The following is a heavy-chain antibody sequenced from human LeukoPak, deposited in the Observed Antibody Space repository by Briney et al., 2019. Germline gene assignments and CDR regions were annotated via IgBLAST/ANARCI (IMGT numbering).Heavy chain of an antibody. CDR3: AKDARRVRDIGVVFGRGRGYMDV. J-gene: IGHJ6*03. D-gene: IGHD2-15*01. Sequence: PGGSLRLSCAASGFIFSDYDMHWVRQAPGKGLEWVAFIRYDGSIKYYADSVKGRFTISRDNSKNTLYLQMNGLRGEDTAVYYCAKDARRVRDIGVVFGRGRGYMDVWGKGTTATISS. V-gene: IGHV3-30*02. CDR1: GFIFSDYD. CDR2: IRYDGSIK.